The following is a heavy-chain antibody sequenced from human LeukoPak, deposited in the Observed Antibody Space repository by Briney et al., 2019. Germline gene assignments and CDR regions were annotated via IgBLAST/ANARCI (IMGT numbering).Heavy chain of an antibody. CDR2: ISSSSSYI. J-gene: IGHJ4*02. Sequence: AGGSLRLSCAASGFTFSSYSMNWVRQAPGKGLEWVSSISSSSSYIYYADSVKGRFTISRDNAKNSLYLQMNSLRAEDTAVYYCAKIPSSWYYFDQWGQGTLVTVSS. CDR3: AKIPSSWYYFDQ. V-gene: IGHV3-21*04. D-gene: IGHD6-13*01. CDR1: GFTFSSYS.